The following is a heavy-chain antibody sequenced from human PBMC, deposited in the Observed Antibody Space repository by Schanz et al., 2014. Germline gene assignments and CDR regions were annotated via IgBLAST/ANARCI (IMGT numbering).Heavy chain of an antibody. Sequence: QVQLVESGGGVVQPGRSLKLSCAASGFTFNDYAMHWVRQAPGKGLEWVAVISYEGSKKYYPDSVQGRFTISRDNSKNTVYLQMNSLRAEDTALYYCARDRVSAVGYQYYGMDVWGQGTTVTVSS. CDR1: GFTFNDYA. CDR3: ARDRVSAVGYQYYGMDV. J-gene: IGHJ6*02. D-gene: IGHD3-22*01. CDR2: ISYEGSKK. V-gene: IGHV3-30*04.